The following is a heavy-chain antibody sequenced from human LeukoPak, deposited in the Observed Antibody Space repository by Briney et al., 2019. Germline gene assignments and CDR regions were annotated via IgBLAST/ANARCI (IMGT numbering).Heavy chain of an antibody. J-gene: IGHJ1*01. D-gene: IGHD6-19*01. V-gene: IGHV3-74*01. CDR2: INGAGSST. Sequence: GGSLRLSCAASGFTFSSHWMHWVRQAPGKGLVWVSRINGAGSSTSYADSVKGRFTVSRDNAKNTLNLQMNSLRAEDPAVYYCARDLFFSDAGYSSGWRAEYFHHWGQGTLVTVSS. CDR1: GFTFSSHW. CDR3: ARDLFFSDAGYSSGWRAEYFHH.